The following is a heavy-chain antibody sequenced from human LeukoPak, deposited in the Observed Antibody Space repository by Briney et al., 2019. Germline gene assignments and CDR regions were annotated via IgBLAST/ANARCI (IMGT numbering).Heavy chain of an antibody. V-gene: IGHV3-30-3*01. CDR2: ISYDGSNK. D-gene: IGHD2-21*02. Sequence: GRSLRLSCAASGFTFSSYAMHWVRQAPGKGLEWVAVISYDGSNKYYADSVKGRFTISRDNSKNTLYLQMNSLRAEDTAVYYCARALVVVTAILDYWGQGTLVTVSS. CDR1: GFTFSSYA. CDR3: ARALVVVTAILDY. J-gene: IGHJ4*02.